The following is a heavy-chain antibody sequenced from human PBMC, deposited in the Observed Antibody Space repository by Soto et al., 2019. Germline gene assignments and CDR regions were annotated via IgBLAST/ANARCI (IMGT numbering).Heavy chain of an antibody. CDR2: IIPIFGTA. Sequence: SVKVSCKASGGTFSSYAISWVRQAPGQGLEWMGGIIPIFGTANYAQKFQGRVTVTADESTSTAYMELSSLRSEDTAVYYCETLTDFWSGYYREVGWFAPSGQGTLVTVSS. CDR3: ETLTDFWSGYYREVGWFAP. J-gene: IGHJ5*02. CDR1: GGTFSSYA. V-gene: IGHV1-69*13. D-gene: IGHD3-3*01.